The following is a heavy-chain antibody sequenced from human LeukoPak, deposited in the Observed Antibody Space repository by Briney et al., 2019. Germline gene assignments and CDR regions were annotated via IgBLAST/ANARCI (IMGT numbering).Heavy chain of an antibody. CDR2: ISWNSGSI. D-gene: IGHD3-10*01. J-gene: IGHJ4*02. CDR3: AKDITMVRGGTFDY. V-gene: IGHV3-9*01. Sequence: GGSLRLSCAASGFTFDGYAMHWVRQAPGKGLEWVSGISWNSGSIGYADSVKGRFTISRDNAKNSLYLQMNSLRAEDTALYYCAKDITMVRGGTFDYWGQGTLVTVSS. CDR1: GFTFDGYA.